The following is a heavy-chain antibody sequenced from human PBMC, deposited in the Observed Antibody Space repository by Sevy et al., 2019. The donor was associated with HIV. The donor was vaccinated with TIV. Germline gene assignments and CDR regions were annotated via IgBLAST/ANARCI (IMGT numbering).Heavy chain of an antibody. J-gene: IGHJ4*02. CDR3: AKIGKRGWDFDS. CDR1: GFRFSNFW. CDR2: INEDGAVK. V-gene: IGHV3-7*01. Sequence: GGSLRLSCAASGFRFSNFWMSWVRQAPGKGLEWVANINEDGAVKYYGASVKGRFIISRDTANDSLYVQMFSLRAEDTAVYYCAKIGKRGWDFDSWGQGTRVTVSS. D-gene: IGHD6-19*01.